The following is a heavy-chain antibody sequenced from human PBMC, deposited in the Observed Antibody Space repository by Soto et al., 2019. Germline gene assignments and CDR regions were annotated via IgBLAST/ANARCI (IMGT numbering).Heavy chain of an antibody. D-gene: IGHD2-15*01. CDR2: IYHSGST. V-gene: IGHV4-4*02. CDR3: ARLKKDIVVVVAATTYYFDY. Sequence: TLSLTCAVSSGSISSSNWWSWVRQPPGKGLEWIGEIYHSGSTNYNPSLKSRVTISVDKSKNQFSLKLSSVTAADTAVYYCARLKKDIVVVVAATTYYFDYWGQGTLVTVSS. J-gene: IGHJ4*02. CDR1: SGSISSSNW.